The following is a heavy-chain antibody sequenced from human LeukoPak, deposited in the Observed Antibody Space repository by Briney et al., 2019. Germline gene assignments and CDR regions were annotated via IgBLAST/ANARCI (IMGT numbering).Heavy chain of an antibody. D-gene: IGHD2-2*01. J-gene: IGHJ5*02. CDR2: INHSGST. V-gene: IGHV4-34*01. Sequence: PSETLSLTCAVYGGSFSGYYWSWIRQPPGKGLEWVGEINHSGSTNYNPSLKSRVTISVDTSKNQFSLKLSSVTAADTAVYYCARSSDIVVVPAATTENWFDPWGQGTLVTVPS. CDR1: GGSFSGYY. CDR3: ARSSDIVVVPAATTENWFDP.